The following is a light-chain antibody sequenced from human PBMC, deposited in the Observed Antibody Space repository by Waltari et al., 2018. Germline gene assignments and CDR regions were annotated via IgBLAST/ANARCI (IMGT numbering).Light chain of an antibody. J-gene: IGKJ2*01. Sequence: EVVLTPSPATLSVSPGGGATLSCRASRSFHNTFLAWYQHKPGQAPRLLIYSTSTRATGVPDRFTGSGSGTDFTLTITSVEPGDSAVYYCQQFGGSPMYTFGQGTTLGI. CDR3: QQFGGSPMYT. V-gene: IGKV3-20*01. CDR2: STS. CDR1: RSFHNTF.